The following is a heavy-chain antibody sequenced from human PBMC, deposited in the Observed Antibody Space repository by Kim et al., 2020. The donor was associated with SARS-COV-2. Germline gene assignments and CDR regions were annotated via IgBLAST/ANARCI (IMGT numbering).Heavy chain of an antibody. D-gene: IGHD3-16*02. CDR1: GGSISSSSYY. V-gene: IGHV4-39*01. Sequence: SETLSLTCTVSGGSISSSSYYWGWIRQPPGKGLEWIGSIYYSGSTYYNPSLKSLVTISVDTSKNQFSLKLSSVTAADTAVYYCARQRPPFYDYVWGSYRYPFDSWGQGTLVTVSS. J-gene: IGHJ4*02. CDR2: IYYSGST. CDR3: ARQRPPFYDYVWGSYRYPFDS.